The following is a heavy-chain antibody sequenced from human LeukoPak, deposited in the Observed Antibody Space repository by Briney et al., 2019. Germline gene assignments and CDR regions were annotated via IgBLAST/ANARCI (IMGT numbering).Heavy chain of an antibody. Sequence: SETLSLTCAVYGGPFSGYYWSWIRQPPGKGLEWIGEINHSGSTNYNPSLKSRVTISVDTSKNQFSLKLSSVTAADTAVYYCARAGGYYDSGWFDPWGQGTLVTVSS. CDR1: GGPFSGYY. CDR2: INHSGST. V-gene: IGHV4-34*01. CDR3: ARAGGYYDSGWFDP. J-gene: IGHJ5*02. D-gene: IGHD3-22*01.